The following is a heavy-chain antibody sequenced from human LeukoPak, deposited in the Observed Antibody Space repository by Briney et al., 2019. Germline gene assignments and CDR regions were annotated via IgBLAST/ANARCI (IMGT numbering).Heavy chain of an antibody. D-gene: IGHD1-14*01. V-gene: IGHV3-23*01. CDR3: AETGHPILLIDYFDY. CDR2: ISGSGSNT. J-gene: IGHJ4*02. Sequence: PGGSLRLSCAASGFTFSTYAMSWVRQAPGQGLEWVSVISGSGSNTNYADSVKGRFTISRDNSKNTLYLQMDSLRAEDTAVYFCAETGHPILLIDYFDYWGPGILVTVSS. CDR1: GFTFSTYA.